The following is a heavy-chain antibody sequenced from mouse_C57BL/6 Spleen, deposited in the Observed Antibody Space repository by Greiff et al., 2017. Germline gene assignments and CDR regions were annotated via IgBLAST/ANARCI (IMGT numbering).Heavy chain of an antibody. Sequence: QVQLQQPGAELVMPGASVKLSCKASGYTFTSYWMHWVKQRPGQGLEWIGEIDPSDSYTNYNQKFTGKSTLTVDKSSSTAYMQHSSLTSEDSAVYYGARSGAGTDYYAMDYWGQGTSVTVSS. D-gene: IGHD4-1*01. J-gene: IGHJ4*01. V-gene: IGHV1-69*01. CDR3: ARSGAGTDYYAMDY. CDR1: GYTFTSYW. CDR2: IDPSDSYT.